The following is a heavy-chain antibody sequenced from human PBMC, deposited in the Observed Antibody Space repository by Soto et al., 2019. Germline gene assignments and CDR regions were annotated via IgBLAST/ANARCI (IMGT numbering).Heavy chain of an antibody. J-gene: IGHJ6*02. V-gene: IGHV1-2*04. D-gene: IGHD1-26*01. CDR3: ARDPSEIVGATGYYYYGMDV. CDR1: GYTFTGYY. Sequence: ASVKVSCKASGYTFTGYYMHWVRQAPGQGLEWMGWINPNSGGTNYAQKFQGWVTMTRDTSISTAYMELSRLRSDDTAVYYCARDPSEIVGATGYYYYGMDVWGQGTTVTVSS. CDR2: INPNSGGT.